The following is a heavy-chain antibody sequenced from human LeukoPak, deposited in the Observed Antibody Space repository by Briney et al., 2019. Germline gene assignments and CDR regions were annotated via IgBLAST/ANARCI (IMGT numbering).Heavy chain of an antibody. CDR3: ARHIRQQLGLLNY. Sequence: SETLSLTCTVSGYSISTGYYWDWIRQPPGKGLEWIGSIYYSGSTYYNPSLKSRVTISVDTSKNQFSLKLSSVTAADTAVYYCARHIRQQLGLLNYWGQGTLVTVSS. J-gene: IGHJ4*02. CDR2: IYYSGST. D-gene: IGHD6-13*01. CDR1: GYSISTGYY. V-gene: IGHV4-38-2*02.